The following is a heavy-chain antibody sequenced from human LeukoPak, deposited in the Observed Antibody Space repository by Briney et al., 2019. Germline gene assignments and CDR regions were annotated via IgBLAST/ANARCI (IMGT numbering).Heavy chain of an antibody. V-gene: IGHV3-23*01. D-gene: IGHD3-3*01. CDR3: AKDPSDFWSGSPSFAY. CDR2: ISGSGGST. J-gene: IGHJ4*02. Sequence: HPGGSLRLSCAASGFTFSSYAMSWVRQAPGKGLEWVSAISGSGGSTYYADSVKGRFTISRDNSKNTLYLQMNSLRAEDTAVYYCAKDPSDFWSGSPSFAYWGQGTLVTVSS. CDR1: GFTFSSYA.